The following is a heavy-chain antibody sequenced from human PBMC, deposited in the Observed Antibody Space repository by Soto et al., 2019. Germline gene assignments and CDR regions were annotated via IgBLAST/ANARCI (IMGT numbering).Heavy chain of an antibody. V-gene: IGHV4-59*06. CDR3: GREGGIVGATAADY. CDR1: GGSFSDYY. J-gene: IGHJ4*02. D-gene: IGHD1-26*01. Sequence: SETLSLTCAVYGGSFSDYYWSWLRESPGKGLEWIGYIYYSGSTYYNPSLKSRVTISVDTSKNQFSLKLSSVTAADTAVYYCGREGGIVGATAADYWGQGTLVTVSS. CDR2: IYYSGST.